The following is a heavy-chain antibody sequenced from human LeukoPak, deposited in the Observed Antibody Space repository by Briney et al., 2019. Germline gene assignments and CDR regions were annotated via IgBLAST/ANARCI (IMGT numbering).Heavy chain of an antibody. Sequence: SETLSLTCTVSGGSVSSGSYYCSWIRQPPGKGLEWIGYIYYSGSTNYNPSLKSRVTISVDTSKNQFSLKLSSVTAADTAVYYCASMPGSGSYYDPQNWFDPWGQGTLVTVSS. CDR2: IYYSGST. J-gene: IGHJ5*02. V-gene: IGHV4-61*01. CDR1: GGSVSSGSYY. CDR3: ASMPGSGSYYDPQNWFDP. D-gene: IGHD3-10*01.